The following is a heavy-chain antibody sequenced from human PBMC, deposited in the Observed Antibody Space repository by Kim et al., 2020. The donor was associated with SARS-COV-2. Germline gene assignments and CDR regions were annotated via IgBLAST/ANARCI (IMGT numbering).Heavy chain of an antibody. D-gene: IGHD5-18*01. CDR1: GFTVSSNY. V-gene: IGHV3-53*01. CDR3: ARSYSGRGYSYGWAGYFDY. J-gene: IGHJ4*02. Sequence: GGSLRLSCAASGFTVSSNYMSWVRQAPGKGLEWVSVIYSGGSTYYADSVKGRFTISRDNSKNTLYLQMNSLRAEDTAVYYCARSYSGRGYSYGWAGYFDYWGQGTLVTVSS. CDR2: IYSGGST.